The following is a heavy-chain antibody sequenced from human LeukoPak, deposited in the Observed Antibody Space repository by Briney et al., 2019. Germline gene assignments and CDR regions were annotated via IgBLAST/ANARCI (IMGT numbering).Heavy chain of an antibody. CDR1: GYTFTNFY. Sequence: ASVKVSCKASGYTFTNFYMHWVRQAPGQGLEWMGWISAYNGNTNYAQKLQGRVTMTTDTSTSTAYMELRSLRSDDTAVYYCARGDTNVVVPAAIDYWGQGTLVTVSS. CDR2: ISAYNGNT. CDR3: ARGDTNVVVPAAIDY. D-gene: IGHD2-2*01. J-gene: IGHJ4*02. V-gene: IGHV1-18*04.